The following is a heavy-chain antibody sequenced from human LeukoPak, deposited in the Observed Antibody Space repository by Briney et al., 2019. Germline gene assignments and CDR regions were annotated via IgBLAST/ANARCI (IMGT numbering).Heavy chain of an antibody. CDR2: IYYSGST. Sequence: SETLSLTCTVSGGSISSYYWSWIRQPPGKGLEWIGYIYYSGSTNYNPSLKSRVTISVDTSKNQFSLKLSSVTAADTAVYYCASPAPAYSSSWYGMDVWGQGTTVTVSS. CDR3: ASPAPAYSSSWYGMDV. J-gene: IGHJ6*02. CDR1: GGSISSYY. D-gene: IGHD6-13*01. V-gene: IGHV4-59*12.